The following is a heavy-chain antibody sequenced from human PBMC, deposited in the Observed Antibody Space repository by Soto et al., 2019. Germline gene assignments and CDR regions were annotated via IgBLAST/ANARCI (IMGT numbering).Heavy chain of an antibody. V-gene: IGHV4-31*03. CDR3: ARDTGGGYYYGMDV. D-gene: IGHD3-10*01. J-gene: IGHJ6*02. Sequence: QVQLQESGPGLVEPSQTLSLTCTVSGGSISSGGYYWSWIRQHPGKGLEWIGYIYYSGSAYYNPSLKSRVTISVDTSKNQFSLKLSSVTAADTAVYYCARDTGGGYYYGMDVWGQGTTVTVSS. CDR1: GGSISSGGYY. CDR2: IYYSGSA.